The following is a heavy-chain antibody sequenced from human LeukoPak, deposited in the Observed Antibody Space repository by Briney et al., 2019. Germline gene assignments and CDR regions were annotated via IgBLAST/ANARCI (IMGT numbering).Heavy chain of an antibody. D-gene: IGHD6-13*01. CDR3: ARASTIGAAGRGDF. Sequence: PGGSLRLSCAASGFTVSSIYMNWVRQAPGKGLEWVSVIYSGGTTYYADSVKGRFTISRDNSKNTLYLQMNRLRVEDTAVYFCARASTIGAAGRGDFWGQGTLVTVSS. V-gene: IGHV3-53*01. CDR1: GFTVSSIY. J-gene: IGHJ4*02. CDR2: IYSGGTT.